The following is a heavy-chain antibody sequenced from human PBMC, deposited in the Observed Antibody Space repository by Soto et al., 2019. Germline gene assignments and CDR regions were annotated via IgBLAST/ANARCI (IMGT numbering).Heavy chain of an antibody. Sequence: SXKVSCKASGGTFSSYAISWVRQAPVQGLEWMGGIIPIFGTANYAQKFQGRVTITADKSTSTAYMELSSLRSEDTAVYYCASGIVVVPAPGQYYYYGMDVWGQGTTVTVSS. J-gene: IGHJ6*02. V-gene: IGHV1-69*06. CDR3: ASGIVVVPAPGQYYYYGMDV. D-gene: IGHD2-2*01. CDR2: IIPIFGTA. CDR1: GGTFSSYA.